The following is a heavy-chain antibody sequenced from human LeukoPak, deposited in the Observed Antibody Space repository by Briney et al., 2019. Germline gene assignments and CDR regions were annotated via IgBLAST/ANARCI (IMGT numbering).Heavy chain of an antibody. V-gene: IGHV3-7*01. Sequence: GGSLRLSCAVSGLTFRSFWMSWVRQAPGKGLEWVANINQDGSEKYFVDSVKGRFTISRDNSKDSLHLQMNTLRAEDAAVYYCARERDGRFFDYWGQGTLVTVSS. CDR1: GLTFRSFW. CDR3: ARERDGRFFDY. J-gene: IGHJ4*02. CDR2: INQDGSEK. D-gene: IGHD5-24*01.